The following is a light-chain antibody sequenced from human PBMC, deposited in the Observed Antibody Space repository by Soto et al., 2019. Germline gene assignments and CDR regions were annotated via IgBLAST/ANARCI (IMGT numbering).Light chain of an antibody. CDR3: QQLNIYPFT. V-gene: IGKV1-9*01. J-gene: IGKJ3*01. CDR2: AAS. CDR1: QGISSY. Sequence: IQLTQSPSSLSASVGDRVIMTCRASQGISSYLAWYQQKPGKAPTLLIYAASTLETGVPSRFSGSGSGTDFSLTIRSLQPEDFATYYCQQLNIYPFTFGPGTKVDIK.